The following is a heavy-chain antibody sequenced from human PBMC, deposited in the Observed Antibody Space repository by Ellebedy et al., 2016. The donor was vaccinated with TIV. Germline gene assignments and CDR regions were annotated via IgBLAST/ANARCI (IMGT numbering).Heavy chain of an antibody. V-gene: IGHV3-53*01. CDR2: IHTGGDT. CDR3: ARRITGTYGDDALDI. D-gene: IGHD1-20*01. CDR1: GFTVSYTY. J-gene: IGHJ3*02. Sequence: GESLKISCAASGFTVSYTYMSWVRQAPGKGLEWVSVIHTGGDTYYADSVKGRFTISRNSSKTTLYLQMNSPRAEDTAVYYCARRITGTYGDDALDIWGQGTMVTVSS.